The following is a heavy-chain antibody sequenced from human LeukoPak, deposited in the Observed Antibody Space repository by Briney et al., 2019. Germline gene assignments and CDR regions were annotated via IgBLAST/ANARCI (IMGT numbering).Heavy chain of an antibody. CDR2: ISYDGSNK. CDR3: ANDYGVDY. Sequence: GGSLRHSSAASRFTFSSYGMHWVRQAPGKGLEWVSVISYDGSNKYYADSVKGRFTISRDNSKNTLYLQMNSLRAEDTAVYYCANDYGVDYWGQGTLVTVSS. J-gene: IGHJ4*02. D-gene: IGHD4-17*01. V-gene: IGHV3-30*18. CDR1: RFTFSSYG.